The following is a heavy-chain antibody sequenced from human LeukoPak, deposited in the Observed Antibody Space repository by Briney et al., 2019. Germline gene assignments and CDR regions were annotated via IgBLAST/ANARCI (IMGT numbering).Heavy chain of an antibody. Sequence: SETLSLTCTVSGGSISSSSYYWGWIRQPPGKGLEWIGSIYYSGSTYYNPSLKSRVTISVDTSKNQFSLKLTSVTAADTAVYYCTSLGSSSGFDFWGQGTMVSVSS. CDR3: TSLGSSSGFDF. D-gene: IGHD1-26*01. CDR2: IYYSGST. CDR1: GGSISSSSYY. V-gene: IGHV4-39*07. J-gene: IGHJ3*01.